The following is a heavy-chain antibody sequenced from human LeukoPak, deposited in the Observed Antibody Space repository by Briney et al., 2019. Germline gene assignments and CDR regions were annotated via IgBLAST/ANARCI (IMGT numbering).Heavy chain of an antibody. V-gene: IGHV3-23*01. D-gene: IGHD1-1*01. CDR2: ISGSGGST. CDR1: GFTFSSYA. CDR3: TTDQGQYTGTTPETGNIDY. Sequence: GGSLRLSCAASGFTFSSYAMSWVRQAPGKGLEWVSAISGSGGSTYYADSVKGRFTISRDNSKNTLYLQMNSLKTEDTAVYYCTTDQGQYTGTTPETGNIDYWGQGTLVTVSS. J-gene: IGHJ4*02.